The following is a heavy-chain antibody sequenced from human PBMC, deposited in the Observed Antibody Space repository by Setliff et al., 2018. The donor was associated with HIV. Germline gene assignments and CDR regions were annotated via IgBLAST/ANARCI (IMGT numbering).Heavy chain of an antibody. CDR1: GVSISSGYYY. Sequence: SETLSLTCTVSGVSISSGYYYWSWIRQPAGKGLEFIGRMYTSGSTEYNPPLKRRVTISIDTSKNQFSLKLNSVTAADTAGDYCARDTIMVTGFVDWSPGTLVTVSS. CDR3: ARDTIMVTGFVD. D-gene: IGHD5-18*01. CDR2: MYTSGST. J-gene: IGHJ4*02. V-gene: IGHV4-61*02.